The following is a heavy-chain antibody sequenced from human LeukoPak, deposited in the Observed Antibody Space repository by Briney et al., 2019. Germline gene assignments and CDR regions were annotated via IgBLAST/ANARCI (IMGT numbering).Heavy chain of an antibody. Sequence: PGRSLRLSCAASGFTFDDYAMHWVRQAPGKGLEWVSGISWNSGSIGYADSVKGRFTISRDNAKNSLYLQMNSLRAEDTALYYCAKAQGDGYSSSWYLYYFDYWGQGTLVTVSS. J-gene: IGHJ4*02. CDR3: AKAQGDGYSSSWYLYYFDY. CDR1: GFTFDDYA. V-gene: IGHV3-9*01. CDR2: ISWNSGSI. D-gene: IGHD6-13*01.